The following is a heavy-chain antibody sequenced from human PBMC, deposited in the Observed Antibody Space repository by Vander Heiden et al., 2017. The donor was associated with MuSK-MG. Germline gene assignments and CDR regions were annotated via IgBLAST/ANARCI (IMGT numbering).Heavy chain of an antibody. CDR2: RNQDGSGK. D-gene: IGHD2-2*01. CDR1: GFTFGGSF. J-gene: IGHJ4*02. CDR3: VRDDRGKYLFDY. V-gene: IGHV3-7*01. Sequence: VHLVESGGGFAQPGGSLLLSCSVSGFTFGGSFVTWGRQTPEKGLEWVANRNQDGSGKNYVDSVRGRFTISRDNANSSLDLQMDSLRAEDTAVYFCVRDDRGKYLFDYWGQGTLVTVSS.